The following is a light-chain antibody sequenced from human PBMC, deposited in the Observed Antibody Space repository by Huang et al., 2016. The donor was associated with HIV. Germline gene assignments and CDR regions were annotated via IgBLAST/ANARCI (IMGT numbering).Light chain of an antibody. V-gene: IGKV1-39*01. Sequence: DIQMTQSPSSLSASVGDRVTITCRASQNINSYLNWYQKKPGKAPKVMIYGASILQSGVPARFSGRGSGTDFTLTISSLQPDDFATYYCQQSDNIPPTFGQGTRV. CDR1: QNINSY. CDR3: QQSDNIPPT. CDR2: GAS. J-gene: IGKJ1*01.